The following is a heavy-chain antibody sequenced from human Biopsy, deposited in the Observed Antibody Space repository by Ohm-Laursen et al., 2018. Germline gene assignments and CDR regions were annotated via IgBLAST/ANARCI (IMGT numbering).Heavy chain of an antibody. CDR2: VYYTGST. Sequence: TLSLTCTVSGDSISSYYWSWIRQPPGKGLQWIGYVYYTGSTDYNPSLQSRVTISVDTSKNHFSLRLRSVTPADTAIYYCARDRGYYSDRTVPGYFDLWGRGTRVTVSS. CDR1: GDSISSYY. CDR3: ARDRGYYSDRTVPGYFDL. J-gene: IGHJ2*01. V-gene: IGHV4-59*01. D-gene: IGHD3-22*01.